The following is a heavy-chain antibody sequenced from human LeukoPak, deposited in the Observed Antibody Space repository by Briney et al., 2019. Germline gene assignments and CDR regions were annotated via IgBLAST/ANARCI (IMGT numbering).Heavy chain of an antibody. D-gene: IGHD3-9*01. CDR3: ARGHYDILTGHRWFDP. J-gene: IGHJ5*02. CDR1: GGSISSYY. CDR2: IYYSGST. Sequence: SETLSLTCTVSGGSISSYYWSWIRQPPGKGLEWIGYIYYSGSTNYNPSLKSRVTISVDTSKNQFSLKLSSVTAADTAVYYRARGHYDILTGHRWFDPWGQRTLVTVSS. V-gene: IGHV4-59*01.